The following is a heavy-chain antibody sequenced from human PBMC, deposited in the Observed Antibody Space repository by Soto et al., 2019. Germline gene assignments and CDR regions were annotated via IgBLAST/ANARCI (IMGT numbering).Heavy chain of an antibody. V-gene: IGHV4-31*03. CDR3: ERAAAGHYFDY. CDR1: GGSISSGGYY. D-gene: IGHD6-13*01. CDR2: IYYSGST. Sequence: PSETLSLTCTVSGGSISSGGYYWSWIRQHPGKGLEWIGYIYYSGSTYYNPSLKSRVTISVDTSKNQFSLKLSSVTAADTAVYYCERAAAGHYFDYWGQGNLVTVSS. J-gene: IGHJ4*02.